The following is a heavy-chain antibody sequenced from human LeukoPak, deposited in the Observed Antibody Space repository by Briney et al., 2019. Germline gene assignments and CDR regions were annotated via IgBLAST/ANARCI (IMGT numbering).Heavy chain of an antibody. D-gene: IGHD2-15*01. CDR1: GGSISSYY. CDR2: IYYSGST. J-gene: IGHJ4*02. Sequence: PSETLSLTCTVSGGSISSYYWSWIRQPPGKGPEWIGYIYYSGSTNYNPSLKSRVTISVDTSKNQFSLKLSSVTAADTAVYYCARGGGYCSGGSCYNFYYWGQGTLVTVSS. V-gene: IGHV4-59*01. CDR3: ARGGGYCSGGSCYNFYY.